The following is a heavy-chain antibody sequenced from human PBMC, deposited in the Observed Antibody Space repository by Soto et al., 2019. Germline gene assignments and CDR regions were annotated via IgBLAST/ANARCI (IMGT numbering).Heavy chain of an antibody. V-gene: IGHV3-74*01. J-gene: IGHJ4*02. CDR1: GFTFSSYW. D-gene: IGHD6-13*01. Sequence: GGSLRLSCAASGFTFSSYWMHWVRQAPGKGLVWVSRINSDGSSTSYADSVKGRFTISRDNAKNTLYLQMNSLRAEDTAVYYCARVHPIAAAGTGFDYWGQGTLVTVS. CDR2: INSDGSST. CDR3: ARVHPIAAAGTGFDY.